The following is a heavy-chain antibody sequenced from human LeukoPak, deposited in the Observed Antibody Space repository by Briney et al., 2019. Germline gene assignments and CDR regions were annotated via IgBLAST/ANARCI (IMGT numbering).Heavy chain of an antibody. CDR1: GGSISSRSDY. CDR3: SRSHDYGGLYFYYYMDV. D-gene: IGHD4-23*01. V-gene: IGHV4-39*01. Sequence: SETLSLTCTVSGGSISSRSDYWGWIRQTPGKGLEWIGNLDSSGSTYYNPTLKSRVTISVGTSKNQFSLNLRSVTAADTAIYFCSRSHDYGGLYFYYYMDVWGKGTTVTVSS. J-gene: IGHJ6*03. CDR2: LDSSGST.